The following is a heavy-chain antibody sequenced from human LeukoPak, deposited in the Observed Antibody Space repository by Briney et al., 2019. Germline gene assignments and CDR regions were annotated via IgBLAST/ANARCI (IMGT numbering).Heavy chain of an antibody. Sequence: ASETLSLTCTVSGGSISSGSYYWSWIRQPAGKGLEWIGRIYTSGSTNYNPSLKSRVTISVDTSKNQFSLKLSSVTAADTAVYYCARDRGLAYCGGDCYSWWFDPWGQGTLVTVSS. CDR3: ARDRGLAYCGGDCYSWWFDP. CDR1: GGSISSGSYY. V-gene: IGHV4-61*02. D-gene: IGHD2-21*02. J-gene: IGHJ5*02. CDR2: IYTSGST.